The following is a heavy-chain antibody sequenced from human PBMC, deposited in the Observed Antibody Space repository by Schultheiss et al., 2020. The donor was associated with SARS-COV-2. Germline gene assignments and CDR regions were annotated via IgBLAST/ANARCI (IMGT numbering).Heavy chain of an antibody. CDR3: ARKGSSWDYGMDV. CDR1: GYTLTELS. Sequence: ASVKVSCKVSGYTLTELSMHWVRQAPGQGLEWMGWMNPNSGNTGYAQKFQGRVTMTRNTSISTAYMELSSLTSEDTAVYYCARKGSSWDYGMDVWGQGTTVTVSS. J-gene: IGHJ6*02. V-gene: IGHV1-8*01. D-gene: IGHD6-13*01. CDR2: MNPNSGNT.